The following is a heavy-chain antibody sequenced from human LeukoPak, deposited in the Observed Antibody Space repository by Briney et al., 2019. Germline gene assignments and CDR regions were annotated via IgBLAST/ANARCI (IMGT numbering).Heavy chain of an antibody. J-gene: IGHJ4*02. CDR1: GFTFRTSW. D-gene: IGHD2-2*02. CDR3: VRDSYTNTWHFQEKDY. CDR2: INPDGSEK. Sequence: GGSLRLSCGASGFTFRTSWMNWVRQAPGKGLEWVASINPDGSEKYSVDSVKGRFTISRDNAKNSLFLQMNSLRVEDTAVYYCVRDSYTNTWHFQEKDYWGQGTLVTVSS. V-gene: IGHV3-7*01.